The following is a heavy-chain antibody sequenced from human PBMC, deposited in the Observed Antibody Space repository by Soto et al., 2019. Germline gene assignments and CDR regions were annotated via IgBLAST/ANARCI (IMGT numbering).Heavy chain of an antibody. CDR3: ALHYYDSSGYYPGMVDY. Sequence: QLQLQESGPGLVKPSETLSLTCTVSGGSISSSSYYWGWIRQPPGKGLEWIGSIYYSGSTYYNPSLKSRVTISVDTYKNQFSLKLSSVTAADTAVYYCALHYYDSSGYYPGMVDYWGQGTLVTVSS. J-gene: IGHJ4*02. CDR2: IYYSGST. V-gene: IGHV4-39*01. CDR1: GGSISSSSYY. D-gene: IGHD3-22*01.